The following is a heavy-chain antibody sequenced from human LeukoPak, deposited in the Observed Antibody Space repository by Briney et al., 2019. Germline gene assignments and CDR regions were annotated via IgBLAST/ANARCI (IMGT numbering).Heavy chain of an antibody. CDR1: GYTFTGYY. J-gene: IGHJ4*02. D-gene: IGHD2-2*01. CDR3: ARSSGYCSSTSCYVFDY. Sequence: GASVKVSCKASGYTFTGYYMHWVRQAPGQGLEWMGWINPNSGGTNYAQKFQGRVTITADKSTSTAYMELSSLRSEDTAVYYCARSSGYCSSTSCYVFDYWGQGTLVTVSS. V-gene: IGHV1-2*02. CDR2: INPNSGGT.